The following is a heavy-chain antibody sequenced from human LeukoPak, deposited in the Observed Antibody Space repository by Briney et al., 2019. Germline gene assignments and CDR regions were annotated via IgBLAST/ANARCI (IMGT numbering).Heavy chain of an antibody. Sequence: GGSLRLSCAASGFTFSSYAMTWVRQAPGKGLEWVSTISDSGARTNYADSVKGRFTISRDNSKNTLYLQMKSLRAEDTAVYYCATHYGSGSYQETNYFDYWGQGTLVTVSS. J-gene: IGHJ4*02. CDR3: ATHYGSGSYQETNYFDY. V-gene: IGHV3-23*01. CDR2: ISDSGART. CDR1: GFTFSSYA. D-gene: IGHD3-10*01.